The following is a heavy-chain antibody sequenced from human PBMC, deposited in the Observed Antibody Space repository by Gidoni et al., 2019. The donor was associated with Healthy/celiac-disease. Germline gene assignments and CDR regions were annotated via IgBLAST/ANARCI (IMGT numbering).Heavy chain of an antibody. CDR3: ARDPEVRGVIIYYFDY. CDR1: GLSFTSYA. Sequence: QVQLVESGGGVVQPGRSLRLSCAASGLSFTSYAMHWVRPAPGKGLEWVAVISYDGSNKYDADSGKGRFTISRDKSKNTLYLQMNSLRAEDTAVYYCARDPEVRGVIIYYFDYWGQGTLVTVSS. CDR2: ISYDGSNK. J-gene: IGHJ4*02. V-gene: IGHV3-30-3*01. D-gene: IGHD3-10*01.